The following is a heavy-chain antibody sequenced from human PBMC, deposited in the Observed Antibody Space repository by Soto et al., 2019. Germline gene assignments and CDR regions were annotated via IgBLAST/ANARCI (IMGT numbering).Heavy chain of an antibody. CDR3: ASSVRVPAAIPYGMDV. J-gene: IGHJ6*02. D-gene: IGHD2-2*01. CDR1: GYTFTDYA. CDR2: ISAYNGNT. V-gene: IGHV1-18*01. Sequence: QVHLVQSGAEVKKPGASVKVSCKTSGYTFTDYAITWVRQAPGQVLEWMGWISAYNGNTNYAQKLQGRVTMTTDTSTSIAHMELRSLRSDATAVYYCASSVRVPAAIPYGMDVWGQGTTVIVSS.